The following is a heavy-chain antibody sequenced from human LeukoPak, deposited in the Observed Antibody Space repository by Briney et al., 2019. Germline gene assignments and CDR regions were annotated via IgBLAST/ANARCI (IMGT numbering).Heavy chain of an antibody. CDR3: ERGGGYYDRSAKYFIRPPEF. D-gene: IGHD3-22*01. V-gene: IGHV1-8*01. CDR1: GYTFTTYD. Sequence: GASVKVSCKASGYTFTTYDVNWVRQTTGQGLEWMGWMNPFSGNTGYAQKFTGRVTMTRTTPMSTAYMKLSSLRPKDTAVYYCERGGGYYDRSAKYFIRPPEFWGQGTLVTVSS. CDR2: MNPFSGNT. J-gene: IGHJ4*02.